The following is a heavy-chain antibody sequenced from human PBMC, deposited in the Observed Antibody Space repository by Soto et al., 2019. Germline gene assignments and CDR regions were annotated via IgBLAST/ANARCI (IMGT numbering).Heavy chain of an antibody. CDR3: ARARSGWYTVDY. J-gene: IGHJ4*02. D-gene: IGHD6-19*01. V-gene: IGHV3-30*03. Sequence: QVQVVESGGGVVQPGKSLRHSCAASGFTSSTYGMHWVRQAPGKGLEWVAVISYDGSNKYYADSVKGRFTISRDNSKNTLYLQMNSLRPEDTAVYYCARARSGWYTVDYWGQGTLLTVSS. CDR2: ISYDGSNK. CDR1: GFTSSTYG.